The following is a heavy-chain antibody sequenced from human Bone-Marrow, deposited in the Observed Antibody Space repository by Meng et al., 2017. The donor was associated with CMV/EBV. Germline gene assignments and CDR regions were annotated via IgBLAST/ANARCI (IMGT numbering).Heavy chain of an antibody. D-gene: IGHD1-26*01. Sequence: GESLKISCAASGFTFSNAWMSWVRQAPGKGLEWVGRIKSKTDGGTTDYAAPVKGRFTISRDDSKNTLYLQMNSLKTEDTAVYYCTTDPSPRGSSPFDYWGQGTLVTVSS. V-gene: IGHV3-15*01. CDR2: IKSKTDGGTT. CDR1: GFTFSNAW. J-gene: IGHJ4*02. CDR3: TTDPSPRGSSPFDY.